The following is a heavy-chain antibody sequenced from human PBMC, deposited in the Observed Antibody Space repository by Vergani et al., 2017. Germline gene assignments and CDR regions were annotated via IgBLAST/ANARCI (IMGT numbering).Heavy chain of an antibody. CDR1: GGSISSGDYY. CDR2: IYYSGST. D-gene: IGHD3-3*01. CDR3: ARARVTYYDFWSGYYGYNWFDP. J-gene: IGHJ5*02. V-gene: IGHV4-30-4*08. Sequence: QVQLQESGPGLEKPSQTLSLTCTVSGGSISSGDYYWSWIRQPPGKGLEWIGYIYYSGSTYYNPSLKSRVTISVDTSKNQFSLKLSSVTAADTAVYYCARARVTYYDFWSGYYGYNWFDPWGQGTLVTVSS.